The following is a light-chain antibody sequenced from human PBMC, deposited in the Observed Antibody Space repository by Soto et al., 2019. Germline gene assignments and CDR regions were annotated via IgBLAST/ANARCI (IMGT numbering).Light chain of an antibody. CDR3: QQCGGSPT. CDR1: QRISSTF. CDR2: GAS. V-gene: IGKV3-20*01. Sequence: EIVLTQSPGTLSLSPGERASLSCRASQRISSTFLAWYQQKPGQAPRLLIYGASSRATGIPDRFSGSGSGTDFTLTISRLEAEDFAKYYCQQCGGSPTFGQGTKVEVK. J-gene: IGKJ1*01.